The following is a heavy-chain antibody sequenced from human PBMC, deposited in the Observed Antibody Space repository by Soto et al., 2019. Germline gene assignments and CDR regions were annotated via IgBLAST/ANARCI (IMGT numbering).Heavy chain of an antibody. J-gene: IGHJ6*02. CDR1: GGSFSGYY. CDR3: ARDRYDSFGPNYYHYYGMAV. D-gene: IGHD3-22*01. V-gene: IGHV4-34*01. Sequence: SENLSLTCAVYGGSFSGYYWSWIRQPPGKGLEWIGEINHSGSTNYNPSLKSRVTISVDTSKNQFSLKLSSVTAADTAVYYCARDRYDSFGPNYYHYYGMAVCGQGSTVTVSS. CDR2: INHSGST.